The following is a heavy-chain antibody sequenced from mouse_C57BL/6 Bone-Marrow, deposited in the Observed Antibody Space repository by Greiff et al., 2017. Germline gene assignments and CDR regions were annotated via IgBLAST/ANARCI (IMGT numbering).Heavy chain of an antibody. CDR3: AKRGRPWDDAMYY. Sequence: QVQLKESGPGLVQPSQCLSITCTASGFSLTSYGVHWVRQSPGKGLEWLGVIWSGGSTDYNAAFMSRLSITKDNPKSKVFFKMNSLQAVDTAIYYCAKRGRPWDDAMYYWGQGTSVTVSS. D-gene: IGHD4-1*01. J-gene: IGHJ4*01. CDR1: GFSLTSYG. CDR2: IWSGGST. V-gene: IGHV2-5*01.